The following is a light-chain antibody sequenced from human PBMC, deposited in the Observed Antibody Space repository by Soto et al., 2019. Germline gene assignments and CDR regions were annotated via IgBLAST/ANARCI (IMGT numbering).Light chain of an antibody. V-gene: IGLV2-14*01. J-gene: IGLJ2*01. CDR2: EVG. CDR1: SGDVGGYKY. Sequence: QSALTQPASVSGSPGQSITISCTGSSGDVGGYKYVSWYQQHPGKVPKLMIYEVGHRPSGVSDRFSGSKFGNTASLTISGLQAVDEADYYCSSYTNNNTVIFGGGTKLTVL. CDR3: SSYTNNNTVI.